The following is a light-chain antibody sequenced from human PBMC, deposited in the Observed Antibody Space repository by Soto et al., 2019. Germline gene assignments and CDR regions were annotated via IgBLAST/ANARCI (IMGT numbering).Light chain of an antibody. J-gene: IGKJ1*01. Sequence: EIVLTQSPGTLSLSPGERATLSCRASQSVSSSYLAWYQQKPGQAPRRLIYGASSRATGIPDRFSGSGSGTDFTLTISRLEPEDFAVYYGQQYGSSATWTVGQGTKVEIK. V-gene: IGKV3-20*01. CDR3: QQYGSSATWT. CDR2: GAS. CDR1: QSVSSSY.